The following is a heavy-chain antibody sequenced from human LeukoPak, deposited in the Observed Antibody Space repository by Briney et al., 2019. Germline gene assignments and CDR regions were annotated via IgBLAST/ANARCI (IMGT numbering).Heavy chain of an antibody. CDR2: INPNSGGT. V-gene: IGHV1-2*02. CDR3: ARDRTGTRGRRYYYYIDV. J-gene: IGHJ6*03. Sequence: GASVKVSCKASGYTFTGYYMHWVRQAPGQGLEWMGWINPNSGGTNYAQKFQGRVTMTRDTSISTAYMELNRLRSDDTAVYYCARDRTGTRGRRYYYYIDVWGKGTTVTVSS. CDR1: GYTFTGYY. D-gene: IGHD1/OR15-1a*01.